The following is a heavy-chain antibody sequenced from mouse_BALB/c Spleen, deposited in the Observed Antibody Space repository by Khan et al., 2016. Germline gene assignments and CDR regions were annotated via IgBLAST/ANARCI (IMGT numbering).Heavy chain of an antibody. D-gene: IGHD4-1*01. V-gene: IGHV4-1*02. CDR2: INPDSSTI. CDR3: ARPDWAWFAY. J-gene: IGHJ3*01. Sequence: EVQLQESGGGLVQPGGSLKLSCAASGFDFSRYWMSWVRQAPGKGLEWIGEINPDSSTINYTPSLKDKFIISRDNAKHTLYLQMSKVRSEDTALYYCARPDWAWFAYWGQGTLVTVSA. CDR1: GFDFSRYW.